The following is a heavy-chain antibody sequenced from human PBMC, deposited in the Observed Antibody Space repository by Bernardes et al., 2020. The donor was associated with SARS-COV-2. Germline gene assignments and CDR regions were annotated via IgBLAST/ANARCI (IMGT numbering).Heavy chain of an antibody. CDR2: TKPSGGTT. CDR3: ASVSLSGYYYVRGAFDI. Sequence: ASVKVSCKASGYIFTSFYIHWVRQAPGQGLEWMGVTKPSGGTTTYAQKFQGRVTMTTDTSTSTAYMELSSLRSDDTAVYYCASVSLSGYYYVRGAFDIWGQGTMVTVSS. J-gene: IGHJ3*02. CDR1: GYIFTSFY. V-gene: IGHV1-46*01. D-gene: IGHD3-22*01.